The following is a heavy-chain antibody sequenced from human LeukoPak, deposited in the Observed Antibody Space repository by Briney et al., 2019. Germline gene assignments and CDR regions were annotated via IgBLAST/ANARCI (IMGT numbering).Heavy chain of an antibody. CDR3: AREGEVGGYWYDGSGFSYGRAGYFDL. V-gene: IGHV4-59*12. D-gene: IGHD3-22*01. J-gene: IGHJ2*01. CDR2: IYYSGST. CDR1: GGSISSYY. Sequence: SETLSLTCTVSGGSISSYYWSWIRQPPGKGLEWIGYIYYSGSTNYNPSLKSRVTMSVDTSKNQFSLKLSSVTAADTAVYYCAREGEVGGYWYDGSGFSYGRAGYFDLWGRGNLVTVSS.